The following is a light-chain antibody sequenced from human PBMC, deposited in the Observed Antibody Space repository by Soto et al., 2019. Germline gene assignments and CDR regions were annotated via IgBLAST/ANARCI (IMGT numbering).Light chain of an antibody. V-gene: IGKV3-20*01. Sequence: EIVLTQSPGTLSLSPGERATLSCRASQSVSRSLLAWYQQEPGQAPRLLIYGASTRATGIADSFSDSGSGTDFTLTISRLEPEDFAVYYCQQYGNPPPYSFGQGTKVDIK. J-gene: IGKJ2*03. CDR2: GAS. CDR3: QQYGNPPPYS. CDR1: QSVSRSL.